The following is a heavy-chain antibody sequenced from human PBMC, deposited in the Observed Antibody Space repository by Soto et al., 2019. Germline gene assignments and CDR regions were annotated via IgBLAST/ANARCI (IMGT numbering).Heavy chain of an antibody. D-gene: IGHD2-21*02. CDR3: AKLGGGDRLDY. CDR2: ISDGGGST. V-gene: IGHV3-23*01. CDR1: GFTFRSYA. Sequence: PGGSLRLSCAASGFTFRSYAMNWVRQAPGKGLEWVSTISDGGGSTYYTDSVKGRFTISRDNSKNTLYLQMNSLRAEDTAVYYCAKLGGGDRLDYWGQGTLVTVSS. J-gene: IGHJ4*02.